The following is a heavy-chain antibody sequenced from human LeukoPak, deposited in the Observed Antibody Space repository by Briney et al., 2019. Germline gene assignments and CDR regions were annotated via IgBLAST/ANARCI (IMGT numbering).Heavy chain of an antibody. D-gene: IGHD1/OR15-1a*01. CDR1: GFTFRNYA. J-gene: IGHJ4*02. CDR2: ISGSGAST. V-gene: IGHV3-23*01. Sequence: GGSLRRSCAASGFTFRNYAMTWDRQAPGKGLEWVSSISGSGASTYYVDSVKGRLTISRDNSKNTLYLQMHSLRAEDTAVYYCAKRSGYAGNNGYHNNWGQGTLVTVSS. CDR3: AKRSGYAGNNGYHNN.